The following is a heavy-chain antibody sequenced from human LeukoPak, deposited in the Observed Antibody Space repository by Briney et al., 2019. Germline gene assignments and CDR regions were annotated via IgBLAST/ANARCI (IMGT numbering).Heavy chain of an antibody. Sequence: GGSLRLSCAASAFTFSSYWMSWVRQAPVKGLEWVANIKEDGSDKNYVDSVKGRFTISRDNAKNTLYLQMNSLRAADTAVYYCTRWTDWYFDLWGRGTLVTVSS. CDR3: TRWTDWYFDL. CDR2: IKEDGSDK. D-gene: IGHD3/OR15-3a*01. J-gene: IGHJ2*01. CDR1: AFTFSSYW. V-gene: IGHV3-7*01.